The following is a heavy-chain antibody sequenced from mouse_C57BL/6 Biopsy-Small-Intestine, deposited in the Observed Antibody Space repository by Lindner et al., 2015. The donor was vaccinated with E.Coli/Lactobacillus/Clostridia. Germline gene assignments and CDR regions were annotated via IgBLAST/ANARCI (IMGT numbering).Heavy chain of an antibody. CDR1: GYTFTSYY. D-gene: IGHD2-3*01. CDR3: ARETRPSGWFDP. V-gene: IGHV1-53*01. J-gene: IGHJ4*01. Sequence: SVKVSCKASGYTFTSYYIHWVRQAPGQGLEWMGIINPSGGGTSYAQKFQGRVTMTRDTSTSTVYMELSSLRSEDTAIYYCARETRPSGWFDPWGQGTLVTVSS. CDR2: INPSGGGT.